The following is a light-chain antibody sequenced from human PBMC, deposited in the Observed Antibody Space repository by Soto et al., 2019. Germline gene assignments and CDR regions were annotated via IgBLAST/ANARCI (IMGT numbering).Light chain of an antibody. J-gene: IGKJ4*01. CDR3: QQYGTSFT. CDR1: QSISSSS. V-gene: IGKV3-20*01. Sequence: EIVLTQSPGTLSLSPGERATLSCRASQSISSSSLAWYQQKPGQTPRLLIFSASSRATGIPDRFSGSGSGTDFTLTISRLELEDIAVYYCQQYGTSFTFGGGTKVEIK. CDR2: SAS.